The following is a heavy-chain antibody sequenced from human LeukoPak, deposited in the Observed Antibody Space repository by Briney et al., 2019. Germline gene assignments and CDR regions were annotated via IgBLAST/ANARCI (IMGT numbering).Heavy chain of an antibody. J-gene: IGHJ3*02. CDR3: ASADFWSGTEAFDI. V-gene: IGHV4-34*01. Sequence: PSETLSLTCAVYGGSFSGYYWSWIRQPPGKGLEWIGEINHSGSANYNPSLKSRVTISVDTSKNQFPLKLSSVTAADTAVYYCASADFWSGTEAFDIWGQGTMVTVSS. CDR1: GGSFSGYY. CDR2: INHSGSA. D-gene: IGHD3-3*01.